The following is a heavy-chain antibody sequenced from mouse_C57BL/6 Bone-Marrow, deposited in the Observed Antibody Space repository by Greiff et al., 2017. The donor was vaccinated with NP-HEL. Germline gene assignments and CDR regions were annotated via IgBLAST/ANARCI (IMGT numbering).Heavy chain of an antibody. J-gene: IGHJ2*01. V-gene: IGHV1-4*01. CDR3: ARHYSKSYFDY. D-gene: IGHD2-5*01. Sequence: VQLVESGAELARPGASVKMSCKASGYTFTSYTMQWVKQRPGQGLEWIGYINPSRGYTKYNQKFKDKATLTADKSSSTAYMQLSSLTSEDSAVYYCARHYSKSYFDYWGQGTTLTVSS. CDR2: INPSRGYT. CDR1: GYTFTSYT.